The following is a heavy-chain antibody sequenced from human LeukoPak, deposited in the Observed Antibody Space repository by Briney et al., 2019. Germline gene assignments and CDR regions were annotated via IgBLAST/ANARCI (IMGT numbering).Heavy chain of an antibody. Sequence: GGSLRLSCAASGFTFSSYWMHWVRQAPGKRLVWVSRINSDGSSTSYADSVKGRFTISRDNAKNTLYLQMNSLRAEDTAVYYCARETVVVVAATVYYYYGMDVWGQGTTVTVSS. V-gene: IGHV3-74*01. CDR3: ARETVVVVAATVYYYYGMDV. CDR1: GFTFSSYW. CDR2: INSDGSST. J-gene: IGHJ6*02. D-gene: IGHD2-15*01.